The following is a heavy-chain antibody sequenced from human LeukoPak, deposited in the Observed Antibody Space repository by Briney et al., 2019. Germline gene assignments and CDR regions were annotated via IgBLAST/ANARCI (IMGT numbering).Heavy chain of an antibody. Sequence: SETLSLTCAVHGGSFSGYYWSWIRQPPGKGLEWIGEINHSGSTNYNPSLKSRVTISVDTSKNQFSLKLSSVTAADTAVYYCARGVIHDSSGYYYSGAFDIWGQGTMVTVSS. J-gene: IGHJ3*02. CDR1: GGSFSGYY. V-gene: IGHV4-34*01. D-gene: IGHD3-22*01. CDR3: ARGVIHDSSGYYYSGAFDI. CDR2: INHSGST.